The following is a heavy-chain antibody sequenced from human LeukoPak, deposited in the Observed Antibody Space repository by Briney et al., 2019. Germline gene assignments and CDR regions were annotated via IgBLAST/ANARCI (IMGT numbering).Heavy chain of an antibody. J-gene: IGHJ3*02. CDR2: IIPILGIA. CDR3: AREPSLVSNAFDI. Sequence: GGSLRLSCAASGFTVSSNYMSWVRQAPGQGLEWMGRIIPILGIANYAQKFQGRVTITADKSTSTAYMELSSLRSEDTAVYYCAREPSLVSNAFDIWGQGTMVTVSS. CDR1: GFTVSSNY. V-gene: IGHV1-69*04. D-gene: IGHD6-13*01.